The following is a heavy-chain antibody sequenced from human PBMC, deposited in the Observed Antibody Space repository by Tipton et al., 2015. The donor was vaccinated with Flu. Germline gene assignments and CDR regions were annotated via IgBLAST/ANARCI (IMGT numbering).Heavy chain of an antibody. J-gene: IGHJ4*02. D-gene: IGHD5-12*01. Sequence: SLRLSCAASGFTFSSYEMNWVRQAPGKGLEWVSYISSNGSTIYYADSVKGRFTISRDNAKNSLYLQMNSLRAEDTAVYYCARDPGLSGYEYYFDYWGQGTLVTVSS. V-gene: IGHV3-48*03. CDR2: ISSNGSTI. CDR1: GFTFSSYE. CDR3: ARDPGLSGYEYYFDY.